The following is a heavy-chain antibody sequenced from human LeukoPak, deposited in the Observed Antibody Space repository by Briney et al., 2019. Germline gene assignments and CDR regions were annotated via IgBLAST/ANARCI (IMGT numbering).Heavy chain of an antibody. Sequence: SETLSLTCTVSGGSISSYYWSWIWQPPGKALEWIGYIYYSGSTNYNPSLKSRVTISVDTSKNQFSLKLSSVTAADTAVYYCARKNYYDSSGYYGHNWFDPWGQGTLVTVSS. CDR1: GGSISSYY. V-gene: IGHV4-59*08. CDR3: ARKNYYDSSGYYGHNWFDP. CDR2: IYYSGST. J-gene: IGHJ5*02. D-gene: IGHD3-22*01.